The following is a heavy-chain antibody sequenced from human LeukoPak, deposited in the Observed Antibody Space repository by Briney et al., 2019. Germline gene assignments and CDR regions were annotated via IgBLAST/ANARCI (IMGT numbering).Heavy chain of an antibody. Sequence: PGGSLRLSCAASGFTFSSYGMHRVRQAPGKGLEWVAVISYDGSNKYYADSVKGRFTISRDNAKNSLYLQMNSLRAEDTAVYYCARSKTLGGLFDYWGQGTLVTVSS. D-gene: IGHD3-10*01. CDR1: GFTFSSYG. V-gene: IGHV3-30*03. CDR3: ARSKTLGGLFDY. CDR2: ISYDGSNK. J-gene: IGHJ4*02.